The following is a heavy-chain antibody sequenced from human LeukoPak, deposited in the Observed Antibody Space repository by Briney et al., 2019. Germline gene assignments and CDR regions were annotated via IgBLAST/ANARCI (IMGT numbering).Heavy chain of an antibody. CDR1: GYTFTGYY. CDR2: INPNSGGT. CDR3: ARFGCSGGSCYSFDY. Sequence: ASVKVSCKASGYTFTGYYMHWVRQAPGQGLEWMGWINPNSGGTNYAQKFQGWVTMTRDTSISTAYMELSRLRSDDTAVYYCARFGCSGGSCYSFDYWGQGTLVTVSS. J-gene: IGHJ4*02. D-gene: IGHD2-15*01. V-gene: IGHV1-2*04.